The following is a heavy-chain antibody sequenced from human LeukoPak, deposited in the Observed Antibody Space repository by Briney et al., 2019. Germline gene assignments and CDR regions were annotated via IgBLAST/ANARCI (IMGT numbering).Heavy chain of an antibody. J-gene: IGHJ4*02. CDR2: IKSKTDGGTT. D-gene: IGHD3-9*01. V-gene: IGHV3-15*01. CDR3: TTELGYDILTGYYNFDY. CDR1: GFTFSNAW. Sequence: PGGSLRLSCAASGFTFSNAWMSWVRQAPGKGLEWVGRIKSKTDGGTTDYAAPVKGRFTISRDDSKNTLYLQMNSLKTEDTAVYFFTTELGYDILTGYYNFDYWGQGTLVTVSS.